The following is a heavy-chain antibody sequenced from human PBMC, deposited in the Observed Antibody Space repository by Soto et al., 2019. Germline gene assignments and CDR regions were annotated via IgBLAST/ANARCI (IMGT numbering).Heavy chain of an antibody. CDR1: GFTFSSYA. V-gene: IGHV3-23*01. J-gene: IGHJ4*02. CDR2: ISGSGGST. D-gene: IGHD5-18*01. CDR3: AKDRSEERGYIPVGY. Sequence: EVQLLESGGGLVQPGGSLRLSCAASGFTFSSYAMSWVRQAPGKGLEWVSAISGSGGSTYYADSVKGRFTISRDNSKNTLYLQMNSLRAEYTAVYYCAKDRSEERGYIPVGYWGQGTLVTVSS.